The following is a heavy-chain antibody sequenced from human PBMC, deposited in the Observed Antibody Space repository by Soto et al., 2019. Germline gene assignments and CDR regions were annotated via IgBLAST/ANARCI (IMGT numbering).Heavy chain of an antibody. CDR2: INWNSGSI. CDR1: GFTFDDYA. D-gene: IGHD6-13*01. Sequence: GGSLRLSCAASGFTFDDYARHWVRQVPGKGLECVSGINWNSGSIGYGDSVKGRFAISRDNAKNSLHLQMNSLSAEDTAFYYCVKDESINWYSGHFRHWGQGTLVTVYS. V-gene: IGHV3-9*01. CDR3: VKDESINWYSGHFRH. J-gene: IGHJ1*01.